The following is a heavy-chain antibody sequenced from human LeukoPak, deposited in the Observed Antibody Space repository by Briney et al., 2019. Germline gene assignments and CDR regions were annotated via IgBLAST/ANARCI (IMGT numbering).Heavy chain of an antibody. Sequence: GRSLRLSCAASGITFINHAMDWVRQAPGKGLEWVAVISYDGSDTYYADSVKGRFTISRDNSKNTLYLQMNSLRAEDTAVYYCAKGSGVVVPAASNFDYWGQGTLVTVSS. D-gene: IGHD2-2*01. CDR2: ISYDGSDT. CDR1: GITFINHA. J-gene: IGHJ4*02. CDR3: AKGSGVVVPAASNFDY. V-gene: IGHV3-30-3*01.